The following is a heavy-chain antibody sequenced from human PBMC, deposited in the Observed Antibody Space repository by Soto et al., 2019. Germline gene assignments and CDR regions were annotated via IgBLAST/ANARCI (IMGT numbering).Heavy chain of an antibody. D-gene: IGHD3-22*01. CDR3: ARGWGYFDSSGFPYLYAMDV. V-gene: IGHV3-7*01. J-gene: IGHJ6*02. CDR2: IKQDGSEK. Sequence: GSLRLSCAAXGFTFSSYWMSWVRQAPGKGLEWVANIKQDGSEKYYVDSVEGRFTISRDNAKNSLYLQMTSLRAEDTALYYCARGWGYFDSSGFPYLYAMDVWGQGTTVTVSS. CDR1: GFTFSSYW.